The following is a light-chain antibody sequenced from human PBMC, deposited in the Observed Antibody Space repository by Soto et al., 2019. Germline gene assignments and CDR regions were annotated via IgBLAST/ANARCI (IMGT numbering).Light chain of an antibody. CDR1: QSVGNY. J-gene: IGKJ1*01. CDR3: QQYGSSPRT. Sequence: EIFLTQSPSSRSLSPVERVTLSCRASQSVGNYFAWYQQKPGQAPRLLIYGASSRATGIPDRFSGSGSGTDFTLTISRLEPEDFAVYYCQQYGSSPRTFGQGTKVDIK. CDR2: GAS. V-gene: IGKV3-20*01.